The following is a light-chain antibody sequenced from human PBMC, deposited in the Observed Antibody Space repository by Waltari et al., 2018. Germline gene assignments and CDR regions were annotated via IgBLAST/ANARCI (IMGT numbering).Light chain of an antibody. CDR1: QSISNW. Sequence: DIQMTQSPSTLSASVGDRVTITCRASQSISNWLAWYQQKPGKAPKRLIYKASTLESGVPSRFSGSGSGTEFTLTISSLQPDDFATYYCQQYNSYSLLTFGGGTTVEIK. CDR3: QQYNSYSLLT. CDR2: KAS. J-gene: IGKJ4*01. V-gene: IGKV1-5*03.